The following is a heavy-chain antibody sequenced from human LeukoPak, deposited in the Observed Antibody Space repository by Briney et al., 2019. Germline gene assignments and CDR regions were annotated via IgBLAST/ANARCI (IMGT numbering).Heavy chain of an antibody. CDR3: ARVSLEYQLLYFDY. J-gene: IGHJ4*02. D-gene: IGHD2-2*01. V-gene: IGHV4-38-2*02. CDR2: IYHSWST. CDR1: GYSISSGYY. Sequence: SETLSLTCTVSGYSISSGYYWGWIRQRPGKGLEWIGIIYHSWSTYYNPYLKSRVTISVDTSKNQFSLKLSSVTAADTAVYYCARVSLEYQLLYFDYWGQGTLVTVSS.